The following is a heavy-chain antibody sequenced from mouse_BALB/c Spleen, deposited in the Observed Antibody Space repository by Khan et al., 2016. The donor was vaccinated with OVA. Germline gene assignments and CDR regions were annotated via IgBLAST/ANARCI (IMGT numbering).Heavy chain of an antibody. V-gene: IGHV2-2*02. J-gene: IGHJ3*01. D-gene: IGHD2-4*01. CDR3: ARNYDYDEGLAY. Sequence: VQLQESGPGLVQPSQSLSITCTVSGFSLTTYGVHWVRQSPGKGLEWLGVIWSGGSTDYNEAFISRLSIRKDSSKSQVFFQMNSLQVNDTAIYYCARNYDYDEGLAYWGQGTLVTVSA. CDR2: IWSGGST. CDR1: GFSLTTYG.